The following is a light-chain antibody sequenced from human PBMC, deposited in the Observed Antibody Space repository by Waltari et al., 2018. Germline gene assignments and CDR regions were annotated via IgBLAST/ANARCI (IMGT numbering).Light chain of an antibody. CDR3: QQYNTYWT. J-gene: IGKJ1*01. Sequence: ITCRASKHLGDWLAWYQQKPGKAPKLLIYKASTLESGVPSRFSGSGSGTEFTLTISSLQPDDLATYYCQQYNTYWTFGQGTKVEIK. CDR2: KAS. CDR1: KHLGDW. V-gene: IGKV1-5*03.